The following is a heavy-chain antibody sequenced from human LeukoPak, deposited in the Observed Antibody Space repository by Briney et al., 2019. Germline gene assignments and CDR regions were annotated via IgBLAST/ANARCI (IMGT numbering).Heavy chain of an antibody. CDR1: GGSISSSNW. Sequence: SGTLSLTCAVSGGSISSSNWWSWVRQPPGKGLEWIGEIYHSGSTNYNPSLKSRVTISVDKSKNQFSLKLSSVTAADTAVYYCARPQKVILTGYSSWFDPWGQGTLVTVSS. V-gene: IGHV4-4*02. D-gene: IGHD3-9*01. CDR3: ARPQKVILTGYSSWFDP. J-gene: IGHJ5*02. CDR2: IYHSGST.